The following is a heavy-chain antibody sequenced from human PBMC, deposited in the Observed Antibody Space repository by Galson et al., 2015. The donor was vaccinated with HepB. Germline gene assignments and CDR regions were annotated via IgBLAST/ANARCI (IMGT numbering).Heavy chain of an antibody. Sequence: SLRLSCAASGFTFSSYSMNWVRQAPGKGLEWVSSISSSSSYIYYADSVKGRFTISRDNAKNSLYLQMNSLRAEDTAVYYCARVGEEWEPFDYWGQGTLVTVSS. CDR3: ARVGEEWEPFDY. J-gene: IGHJ4*02. D-gene: IGHD1-26*01. CDR1: GFTFSSYS. V-gene: IGHV3-21*01. CDR2: ISSSSSYI.